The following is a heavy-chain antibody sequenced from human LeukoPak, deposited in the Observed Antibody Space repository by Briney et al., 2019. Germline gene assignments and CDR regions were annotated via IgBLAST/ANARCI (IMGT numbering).Heavy chain of an antibody. J-gene: IGHJ4*02. CDR2: ISSSGSTI. Sequence: GGCLRLSCAASGFTFSDHYMGWVRQAPGKGLEWVSYISSSGSTIYYADSVKGRFPISRDNAKNSLYLQMNSLRAEDTAVYYCARKGFWSGYLSPFDYWGQGTLVTVSS. D-gene: IGHD3-3*01. CDR3: ARKGFWSGYLSPFDY. V-gene: IGHV3-11*01. CDR1: GFTFSDHY.